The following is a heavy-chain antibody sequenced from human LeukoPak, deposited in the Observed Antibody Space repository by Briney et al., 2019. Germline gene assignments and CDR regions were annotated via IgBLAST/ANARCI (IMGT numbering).Heavy chain of an antibody. V-gene: IGHV1-8*01. CDR1: GYTFTSSD. CDR3: ARGRDIMIFGGDWFDP. D-gene: IGHD3/OR15-3a*01. J-gene: IGHJ5*02. CDR2: MNPNTDNT. Sequence: ASVKVSCKASGYTFTSSDINWVRQATGQGLEWMGWMNPNTDNTGYAQKFQGRVTMAGDTSISTAYMELSSLKSEDTAVYYCARGRDIMIFGGDWFDPWGQGTLVTVSS.